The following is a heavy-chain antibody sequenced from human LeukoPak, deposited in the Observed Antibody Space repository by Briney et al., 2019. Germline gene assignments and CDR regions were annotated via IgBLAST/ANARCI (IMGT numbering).Heavy chain of an antibody. CDR2: NYYSGST. J-gene: IGHJ4*02. Sequence: SETLSLTCTVSGGSISSHHWSWIRQPPGKGLEWIGYNYYSGSTNYSPSLKSRVTISVDTSKNQFSLKLSSVTAADTAVYYCARAYSGNYQRFDYWGQGTLATVSS. CDR3: ARAYSGNYQRFDY. CDR1: GGSISSHH. V-gene: IGHV4-59*11. D-gene: IGHD1-26*01.